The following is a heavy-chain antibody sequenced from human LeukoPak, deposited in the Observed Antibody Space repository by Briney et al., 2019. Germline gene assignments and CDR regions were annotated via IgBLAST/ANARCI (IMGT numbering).Heavy chain of an antibody. V-gene: IGHV3-23*01. CDR3: AKVNGYGDPRLTVFDY. CDR1: GFTFSSYA. J-gene: IGHJ4*02. D-gene: IGHD4-17*01. CDR2: ISGSGGST. Sequence: PGASLRLSCAASGFTFSSYAMSWVRQAPGKGLEWVSAISGSGGSTYYADSMKGRFTISRDNSKNTLYLQMNSLRAEDTAVYYCAKVNGYGDPRLTVFDYWGQGTLVTVSS.